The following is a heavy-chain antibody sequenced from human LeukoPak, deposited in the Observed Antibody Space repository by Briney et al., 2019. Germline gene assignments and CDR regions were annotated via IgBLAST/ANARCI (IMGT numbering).Heavy chain of an antibody. CDR3: ARAKAAGTSSWFDP. J-gene: IGHJ5*02. V-gene: IGHV1-3*01. CDR1: GGTFISYA. Sequence: GASVKVSCKASGGTFISYAISWVRQAPGQRLEWMGWINAGNGNTKYSQKFQGRVTITRDTSASTAYMELSSLRSEDTAVYYCARAKAAGTSSWFDPWGQGTLVTVSS. CDR2: INAGNGNT. D-gene: IGHD6-13*01.